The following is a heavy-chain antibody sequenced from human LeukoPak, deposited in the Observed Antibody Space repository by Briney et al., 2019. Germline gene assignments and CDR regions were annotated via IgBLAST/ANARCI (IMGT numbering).Heavy chain of an antibody. CDR2: VNSASGATT. CDR1: GFTFSNYA. J-gene: IGHJ4*02. Sequence: GGSLRLSCVASGFTFSNYAMSWVRQAPGKGLEWVSSVNSASGATTYYADSVKGRFTISRDNSKSTLYLQMNSLRADDTAVYYCAKDRPGGTFPIDYWGQGTLVTLSP. V-gene: IGHV3-23*01. CDR3: AKDRPGGTFPIDY. D-gene: IGHD1-1*01.